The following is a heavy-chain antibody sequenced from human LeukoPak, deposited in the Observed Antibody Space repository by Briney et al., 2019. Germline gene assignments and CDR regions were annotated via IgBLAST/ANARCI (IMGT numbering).Heavy chain of an antibody. Sequence: GGSLRLSCAASGFTFSSYAMSWVRQAPGKGLEWVSAISGSGGSTYYADSVKGRFTISRDNSKNTLYLQMNSLRAEDTAVYYCVREFGYSSSWYSPGYYYYGMDVWGQGTTVTVSS. V-gene: IGHV3-23*01. CDR2: ISGSGGST. CDR3: VREFGYSSSWYSPGYYYYGMDV. D-gene: IGHD6-13*01. J-gene: IGHJ6*02. CDR1: GFTFSSYA.